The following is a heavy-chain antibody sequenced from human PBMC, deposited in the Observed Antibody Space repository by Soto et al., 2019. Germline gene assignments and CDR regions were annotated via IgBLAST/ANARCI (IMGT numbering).Heavy chain of an antibody. J-gene: IGHJ4*02. V-gene: IGHV3-66*01. CDR3: ARNVPVTALGY. D-gene: IGHD4-17*01. CDR2: TYSGGDT. Sequence: EVRLVESGGGLVQPGGSLRLLCPASGVTVGNNYRSWVRQAPGKGPEWVSVTYSGGDTRLADSVKGRFTMSRDSTKNTVYLQMDSLSAEDTAVYFCARNVPVTALGYWGQGSLVTVSS. CDR1: GVTVGNNY.